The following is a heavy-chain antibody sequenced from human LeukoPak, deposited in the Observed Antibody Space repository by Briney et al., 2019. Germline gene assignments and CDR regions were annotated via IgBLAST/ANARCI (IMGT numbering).Heavy chain of an antibody. J-gene: IGHJ4*02. CDR1: GFTSSSYW. V-gene: IGHV3-7*01. CDR3: ARDKIVGATHLDY. Sequence: PGGSLRLSCAASGFTSSSYWMSWVRQAPGKGLEWVAHINQDGSEIYYVDSLKGRFTISRDNAKNSLYLQMNSLRAEDTAVYYCARDKIVGATHLDYWGQGTPVTVSS. CDR2: INQDGSEI. D-gene: IGHD1-26*01.